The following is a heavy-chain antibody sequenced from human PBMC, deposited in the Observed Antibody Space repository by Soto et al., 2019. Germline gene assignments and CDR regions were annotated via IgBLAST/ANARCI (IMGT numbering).Heavy chain of an antibody. CDR3: ARSMVLRYFDRDYYGMDV. J-gene: IGHJ6*02. Sequence: GGSLRLSCAASGFTFSDYYMSWIRQAPGKGLEWVSYISSSGSTIYYADSVKGRFTISRDNAKNSLYLQMNSLRAEDTAVYYCARSMVLRYFDRDYYGMDVWGQGTTVTVSS. CDR1: GFTFSDYY. D-gene: IGHD3-9*01. V-gene: IGHV3-11*04. CDR2: ISSSGSTI.